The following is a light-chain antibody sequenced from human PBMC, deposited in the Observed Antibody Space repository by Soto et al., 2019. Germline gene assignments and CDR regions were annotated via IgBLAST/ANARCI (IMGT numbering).Light chain of an antibody. V-gene: IGLV2-14*03. CDR2: DVT. CDR3: STYISSGTLVV. Sequence: QSALTQPASVSGSPGQSIAISCTGTSSDVGGYNYVSWYQQHPGKAPKLMIYDVTNRPSGVSSRFSGSKSGNMASLTISGVQAADEADYYCSTYISSGTLVVFGGGTKLTVL. J-gene: IGLJ3*02. CDR1: SSDVGGYNY.